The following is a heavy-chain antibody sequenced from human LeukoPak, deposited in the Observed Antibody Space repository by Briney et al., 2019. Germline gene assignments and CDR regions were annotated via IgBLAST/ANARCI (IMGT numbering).Heavy chain of an antibody. CDR1: GYTFTTYR. CDR2: YSGFNEDT. V-gene: IGHV1-18*01. CDR3: ARLTYEADGH. Sequence: ASVKLSCKASGYTFTTYRITWVRQAPGQGLEWMGWYSGFNEDTNYAQKFQGRVIMTTDKSPSTAYLELRSLTPDDTAVYHCARLTYEADGHWGDGNLVIVSS. D-gene: IGHD3-3*01. J-gene: IGHJ4*01.